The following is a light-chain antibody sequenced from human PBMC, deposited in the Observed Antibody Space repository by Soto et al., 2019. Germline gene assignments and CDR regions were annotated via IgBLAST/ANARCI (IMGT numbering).Light chain of an antibody. CDR2: LNSDGSH. CDR3: QTWGTGMGV. V-gene: IGLV4-69*01. J-gene: IGLJ3*02. Sequence: QPVLTQSPSASASLGASVKLTCTLSSGHSSYAIAWHQQQPEKGPRYLMKLNSDGSHSKGDGIPDRFSGSSSGAERYLTISSLQSEDEADYYCQTWGTGMGVFGGGTQVTVL. CDR1: SGHSSYA.